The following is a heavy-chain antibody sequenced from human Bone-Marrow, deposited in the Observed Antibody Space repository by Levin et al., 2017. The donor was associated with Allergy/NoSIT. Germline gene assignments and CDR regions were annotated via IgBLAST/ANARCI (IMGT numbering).Heavy chain of an antibody. Sequence: SETLSLTCSVSGDSVTRTSSYWGWIRQPPGTGLEWIGSIHYSGSTYYNPSLKSRVTVSVDTSKNQFSLRLTSVTAADTAVYYCARDWETCYYDSSGLRQDAFDVWGQGTMVTVSS. CDR1: GDSVTRTSSY. V-gene: IGHV4-39*02. CDR3: ARDWETCYYDSSGLRQDAFDV. J-gene: IGHJ3*01. D-gene: IGHD3-22*01. CDR2: IHYSGST.